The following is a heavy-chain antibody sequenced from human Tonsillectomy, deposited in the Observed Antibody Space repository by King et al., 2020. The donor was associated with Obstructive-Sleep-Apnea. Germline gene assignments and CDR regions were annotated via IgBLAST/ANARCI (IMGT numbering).Heavy chain of an antibody. Sequence: VQLVESGGGLVQPGGSLRLSCAVSGFTVSSTYMSWVRQAPGKGLEWVSTLYSGGATDYADSVTGRFTISRDTSKNTLYLQMNSLGAEDTAVYFCARGLGYSYGYSFDYWGQGTLVTVSS. CDR2: LYSGGAT. V-gene: IGHV3-66*01. CDR1: GFTVSSTY. J-gene: IGHJ4*02. CDR3: ARGLGYSYGYSFDY. D-gene: IGHD5-18*01.